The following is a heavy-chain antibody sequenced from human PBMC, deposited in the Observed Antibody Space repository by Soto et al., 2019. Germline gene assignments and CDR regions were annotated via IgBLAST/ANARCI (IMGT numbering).Heavy chain of an antibody. CDR3: AGRGPRGSSTSDFDY. V-gene: IGHV1-69*02. D-gene: IGHD2-2*01. CDR1: GGTFSSYT. CDR2: IIPILGIA. Sequence: QVQLVQSGAEVKKPGSSVKVSCKASGGTFSSYTISWVRQAPGQGLEWMGRIIPILGIANYAQKFQGRVTITADKSTSTAYMELSSLRSEDTAVYYCAGRGPRGSSTSDFDYWGQGTLVTVSS. J-gene: IGHJ4*02.